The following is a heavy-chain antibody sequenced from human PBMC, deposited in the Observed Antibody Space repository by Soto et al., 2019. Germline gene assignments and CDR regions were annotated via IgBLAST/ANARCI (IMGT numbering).Heavy chain of an antibody. CDR3: VRLGSSSGY. J-gene: IGHJ4*02. CDR1: GFTFSSYG. D-gene: IGHD1-1*01. CDR2: ISYDGSNI. V-gene: IGHV3-30*03. Sequence: GGSLRLSCAASGFTFSSYGMHWVRQAPGKGLEWVAVISYDGSNIYYADSVKGRFTISRDNAKNSLYLQMNSLRAEDTAVYYCVRLGSSSGYWGQGTPVTVSS.